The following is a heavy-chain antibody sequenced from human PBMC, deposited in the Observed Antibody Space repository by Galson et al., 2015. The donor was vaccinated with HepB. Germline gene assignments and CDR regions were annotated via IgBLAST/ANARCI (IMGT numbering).Heavy chain of an antibody. D-gene: IGHD4-23*01. CDR3: AKSDDYGGKGPWWNFDY. CDR2: ISWNSSSI. J-gene: IGHJ4*02. Sequence: SLRLSCAASGFTFDDYAMHWVRQAPGKGLEWVSGISWNSSSIGYADSVKGRFTISRDNAKNSLYLQMNSLRAEDTALYYCAKSDDYGGKGPWWNFDYWGQGTLVTVSS. CDR1: GFTFDDYA. V-gene: IGHV3-9*01.